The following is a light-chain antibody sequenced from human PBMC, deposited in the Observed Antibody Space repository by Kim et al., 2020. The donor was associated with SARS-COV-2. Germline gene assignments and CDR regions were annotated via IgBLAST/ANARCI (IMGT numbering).Light chain of an antibody. CDR1: TSNIGAGYD. CDR3: QSYDSSLGGWV. CDR2: RSS. Sequence: QPVLTQPPSVSGAPGQRVTIPCTGSTSNIGAGYDVHWYQQLPGTAPKLLIFRSSNLPSGVPDRMSGSRSGTSASLAIAGLQAEDEGEYYCQSYDSSLGGWVFGGGTKLTVL. J-gene: IGLJ3*02. V-gene: IGLV1-40*01.